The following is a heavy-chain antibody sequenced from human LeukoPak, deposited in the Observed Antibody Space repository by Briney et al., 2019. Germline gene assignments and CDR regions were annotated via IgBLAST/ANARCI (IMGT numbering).Heavy chain of an antibody. V-gene: IGHV4-38-2*02. CDR3: ARGEGYYDILTGYSPSNWFGP. CDR2: IYYSGST. J-gene: IGHJ5*02. D-gene: IGHD3-9*01. CDR1: GYSISSGYY. Sequence: SETLSLTCTVSGYSISSGYYWGWIRQPPGKGLEWIGSIYYSGSTYYNPSLKSRVTISVDTSKNQFSLKLSSVTAADTAVYYCARGEGYYDILTGYSPSNWFGPWGQGTLVTVSS.